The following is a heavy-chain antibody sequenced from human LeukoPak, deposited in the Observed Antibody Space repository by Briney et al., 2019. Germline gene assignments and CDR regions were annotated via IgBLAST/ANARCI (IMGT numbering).Heavy chain of an antibody. CDR2: INHSGST. D-gene: IGHD6-19*01. CDR3: ARRLAVARKAGFDY. CDR1: GGSFSGYY. J-gene: IGHJ4*02. V-gene: IGHV4-34*01. Sequence: PSETLSLTCAVYGGSFSGYYWSWIRQPPGKGLEWIGEINHSGSTNYNPSLKSRVTISVDTSKNQFSLKLSSVTAADTAVYYCARRLAVARKAGFDYWGQGTLVTVSS.